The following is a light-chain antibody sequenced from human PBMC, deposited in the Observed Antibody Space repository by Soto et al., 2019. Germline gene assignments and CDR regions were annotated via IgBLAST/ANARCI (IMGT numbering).Light chain of an antibody. V-gene: IGKV1-5*01. CDR3: QEYKSAT. CDR1: QSISDW. Sequence: DIQMTQSPSTLSASVGDRVTITCRASQSISDWLAWYQQKPGKAPNLLIYDASTLQSGVPSRFSGSGSGTEFTLTISSLQPEDFATYYCQEYKSATFGQGTKLEIE. J-gene: IGKJ2*01. CDR2: DAS.